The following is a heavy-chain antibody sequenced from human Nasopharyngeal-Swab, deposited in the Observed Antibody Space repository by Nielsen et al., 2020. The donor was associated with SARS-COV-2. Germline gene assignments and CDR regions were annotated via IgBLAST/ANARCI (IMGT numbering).Heavy chain of an antibody. D-gene: IGHD3-22*01. CDR3: ARDRGFYDRRRRYGMDV. Sequence: ASVKVSCKASGYSLTSYGITWVRQAPGQGLELMGWISGYNGNTNYAQKFQGRVTMTTDTSTSTAYMELRSLRSDDTAVYYCARDRGFYDRRRRYGMDVWGQGTTVTVSS. CDR1: GYSLTSYG. CDR2: ISGYNGNT. V-gene: IGHV1-18*01. J-gene: IGHJ6*02.